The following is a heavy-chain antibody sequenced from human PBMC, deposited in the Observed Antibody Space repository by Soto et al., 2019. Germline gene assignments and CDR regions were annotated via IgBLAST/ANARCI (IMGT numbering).Heavy chain of an antibody. V-gene: IGHV3-30*18. CDR3: AKRTPFDY. CDR1: GFTFSSYG. J-gene: IGHJ4*02. CDR2: ISYDGSNK. D-gene: IGHD2-15*01. Sequence: QVQLVESGGGVVQPGRSLRLSCAASGFTFSSYGMHWVRQAPGKGLEWVAVISYDGSNKYYADSVKGRFTISRDNSKNTLYLQMNSLRAEDTAVYYCAKRTPFDYWGQGTLVTVSS.